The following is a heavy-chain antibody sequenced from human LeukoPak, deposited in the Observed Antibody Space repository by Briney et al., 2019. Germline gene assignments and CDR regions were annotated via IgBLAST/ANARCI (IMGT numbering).Heavy chain of an antibody. D-gene: IGHD5-24*01. CDR3: ARDKSNWQENWFDP. Sequence: ASVKVSCKASGYTFTSYGISWVRQAPGQGLEWMGWVFPKTGATNSAQKFQGRITMTRDTSISTVYLELSSLRSDDTAVYYCARDKSNWQENWFDPWGQGTRVIVSS. J-gene: IGHJ5*02. CDR1: GYTFTSYG. CDR2: VFPKTGAT. V-gene: IGHV1-2*02.